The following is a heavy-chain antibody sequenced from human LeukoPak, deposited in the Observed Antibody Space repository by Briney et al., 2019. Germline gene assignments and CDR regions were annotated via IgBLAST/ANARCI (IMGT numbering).Heavy chain of an antibody. J-gene: IGHJ6*02. CDR1: GFTFSSYS. D-gene: IGHD3-9*01. V-gene: IGHV3-21*01. CDR3: ARDPVQGFDWLLSPGFHYYYGMDV. CDR2: ISSSSSYI. Sequence: PGGSLRLSSAASGFTFSSYSMNWVRQAPGKGLEWVSSISSSSSYIYYADSVKGRFTISRDNAKNSLYLQMNSLRAEDTAVYYCARDPVQGFDWLLSPGFHYYYGMDVWGQGTTVTVSS.